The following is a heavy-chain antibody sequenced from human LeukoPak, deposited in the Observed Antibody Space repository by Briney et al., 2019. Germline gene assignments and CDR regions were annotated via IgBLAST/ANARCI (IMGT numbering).Heavy chain of an antibody. D-gene: IGHD5-18*01. CDR2: IYYSGST. V-gene: IGHV4-59*01. CDR3: ARGLLGTAMAYDY. CDR1: GGSISSYY. Sequence: SETLSLTCTVSGGSISSYYWSWIRQPPGKGLEWIGYIYYSGSTNYNPSLKSRVTISVDTSKNQFSLKLSSVTAADTAVYYCARGLLGTAMAYDYWGQGTLVTVSS. J-gene: IGHJ4*02.